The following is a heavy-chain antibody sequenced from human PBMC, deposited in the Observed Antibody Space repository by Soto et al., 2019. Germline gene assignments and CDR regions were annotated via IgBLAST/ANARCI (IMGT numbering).Heavy chain of an antibody. CDR3: ARESGSILRYYYGMDV. CDR1: GYTFTSYG. J-gene: IGHJ6*02. V-gene: IGHV1-18*04. Sequence: ASVNGSCKASGYTFTSYGISWVRQAPGQGLEWMGWISAYNGNTNYAQKLQGRVTMTTDTSTSTAYMELRSLRSDDTAVYYCARESGSILRYYYGMDVWGQGTTVTVSS. CDR2: ISAYNGNT. D-gene: IGHD1-26*01.